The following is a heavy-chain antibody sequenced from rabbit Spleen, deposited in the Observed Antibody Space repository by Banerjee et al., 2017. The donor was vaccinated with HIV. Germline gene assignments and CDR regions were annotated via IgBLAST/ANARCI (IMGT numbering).Heavy chain of an antibody. CDR3: VREVAARFKL. Sequence: QEQLEESGGGLVKPEGSLTLTCTASGFSFSSSYWMCWVRQAPGKGLELIGCIYAGDGSTDYANWVNGRFTISKTSSTVDLKMTSLTAADTATYFCVREVAARFKLWGPGTLVTVS. D-gene: IGHD4-1*01. CDR2: IYAGDGST. J-gene: IGHJ4*01. V-gene: IGHV1S45*01. CDR1: GFSFSSSYW.